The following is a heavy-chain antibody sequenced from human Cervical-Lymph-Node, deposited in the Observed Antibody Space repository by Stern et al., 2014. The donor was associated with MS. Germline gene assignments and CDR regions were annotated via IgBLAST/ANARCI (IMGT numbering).Heavy chain of an antibody. CDR2: ILYSGDT. CDR1: GGSISDYY. V-gene: IGHV4-59*01. Sequence: QVQLQESGPGLVKPSEALSLTCTVSGGSISDYYWTWIRQSPGKGLEWIGYILYSGDTNYNPSLKSRVTISIDTSKNQFSLKLSSVTAADTAVYYCVRGGDWGIPDYWGQGTLVTVSS. J-gene: IGHJ4*02. D-gene: IGHD3/OR15-3a*01. CDR3: VRGGDWGIPDY.